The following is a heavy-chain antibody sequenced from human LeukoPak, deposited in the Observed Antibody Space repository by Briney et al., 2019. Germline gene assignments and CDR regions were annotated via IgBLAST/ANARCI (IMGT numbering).Heavy chain of an antibody. Sequence: ASVTVSCMASVYTFTSYGISWVRQAPGQRLEGMGWISAYNGNTNYVQKLQGRVTMTTDTSTSTAYMELRSLRSDDTAVYYCARSGSGSYYYYMDVWGKGTTVTVSS. CDR2: ISAYNGNT. CDR3: ARSGSGSYYYYMDV. CDR1: VYTFTSYG. J-gene: IGHJ6*03. D-gene: IGHD1-26*01. V-gene: IGHV1-18*01.